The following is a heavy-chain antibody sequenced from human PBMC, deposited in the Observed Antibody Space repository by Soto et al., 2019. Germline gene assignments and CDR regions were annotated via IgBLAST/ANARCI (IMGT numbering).Heavy chain of an antibody. CDR1: GFTFSSYA. CDR3: ARTYSSGWYYFDY. D-gene: IGHD6-19*01. CDR2: ISYDGSNK. J-gene: IGHJ4*02. Sequence: LRLSCAASGFTFSSYAMHWVRQAPGKGLEWVAVISYDGSNKYYADSVKGRFTISRDNSKNTLYLQMNSLRAEDTAVYYCARTYSSGWYYFDYWGQGTLVTVSS. V-gene: IGHV3-30-3*01.